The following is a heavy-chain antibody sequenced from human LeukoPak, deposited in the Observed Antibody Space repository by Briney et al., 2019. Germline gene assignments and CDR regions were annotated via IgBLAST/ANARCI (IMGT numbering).Heavy chain of an antibody. CDR3: ARDRRAGQSGYWFDP. V-gene: IGHV4-59*01. J-gene: IGHJ5*02. Sequence: SETLSLTCTVSGASISRYYWSWIRQPPGKGLEWLGYIHYSGSTYYNPSLKSRVTISVDTSKNQFSLKVTSVTAADTAVYYCARDRRAGQSGYWFDPWGQGTLVTVSS. CDR2: IHYSGST. CDR1: GASISRYY. D-gene: IGHD3-22*01.